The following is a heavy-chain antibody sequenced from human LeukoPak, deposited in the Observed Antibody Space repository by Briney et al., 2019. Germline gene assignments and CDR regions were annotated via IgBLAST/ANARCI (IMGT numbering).Heavy chain of an antibody. V-gene: IGHV4-34*01. D-gene: IGHD6-19*01. Sequence: PSETLSLTCAVYGGSFSGCYWSWIRQPPGKGLEWIGEINHSGSTNYNPSLKSRVTISVDTSKNQFSLKLSSVTAADTAVYYCARGPRIAVAGRRSWFDPWGQGTLVTVSS. CDR1: GGSFSGCY. CDR3: ARGPRIAVAGRRSWFDP. CDR2: INHSGST. J-gene: IGHJ5*02.